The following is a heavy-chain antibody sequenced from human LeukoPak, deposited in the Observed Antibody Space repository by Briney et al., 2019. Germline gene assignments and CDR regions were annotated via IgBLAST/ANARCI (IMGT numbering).Heavy chain of an antibody. J-gene: IGHJ6*02. CDR2: ISGSGGRP. CDR1: GFTFSSCA. V-gene: IGHV3-23*01. D-gene: IGHD3-10*01. CDR3: AKDVAYGSGTPYGMDV. Sequence: GGSLRLSCAASGFTFSSCAMSWVRQAPGKGLEWVSAISGSGGRPYYADSVKGRFTISRDNSKNTLYLQMNSLRAEDTAVYYCAKDVAYGSGTPYGMDVWGQGTTVTVSS.